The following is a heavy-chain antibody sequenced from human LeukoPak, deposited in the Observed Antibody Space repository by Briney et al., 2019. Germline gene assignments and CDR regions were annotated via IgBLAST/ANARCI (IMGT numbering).Heavy chain of an antibody. Sequence: GGSLRLSCAASGFPFDEHAMHWVRQGPGKGLEWVSGISYSSETIGYVDSVKGRFTISRDNVRKSLYLQMNSLRIEDTALYYCAKDRGGGSQLGDAYDVWGQGTMVSVSA. CDR3: AKDRGGGSQLGDAYDV. D-gene: IGHD3-10*01. V-gene: IGHV3-9*01. J-gene: IGHJ3*01. CDR1: GFPFDEHA. CDR2: ISYSSETI.